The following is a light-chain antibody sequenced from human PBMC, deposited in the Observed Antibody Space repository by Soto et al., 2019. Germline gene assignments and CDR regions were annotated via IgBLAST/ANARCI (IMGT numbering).Light chain of an antibody. J-gene: IGLJ3*02. CDR3: AAWDDSLNGPV. V-gene: IGLV1-44*01. Sequence: QSVLTQPPSASGTPGQRVTVSCSGGSSNIGSNTVNWYQQVPGAAPKLLIYSDDQRPSGVPDRFSGSRSGTSASLAISGLQSEDETNYYCAAWDDSLNGPVFGGGTKVTVL. CDR1: SSNIGSNT. CDR2: SDD.